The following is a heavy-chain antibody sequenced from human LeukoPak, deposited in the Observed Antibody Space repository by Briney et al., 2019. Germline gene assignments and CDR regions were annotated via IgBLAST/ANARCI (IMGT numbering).Heavy chain of an antibody. CDR1: GGTFSSYA. V-gene: IGHV1-69*13. Sequence: SVKVSCKASGGTFSSYAISWVRQAPGQGLEWMGGIIPIFGTANYAQKFQGRVTITADESTSTAYMELSSLRSEDTAAYYCARAEYQLPGPYYYGMDVWGKGTTVTVSS. D-gene: IGHD2-2*01. CDR2: IIPIFGTA. CDR3: ARAEYQLPGPYYYGMDV. J-gene: IGHJ6*04.